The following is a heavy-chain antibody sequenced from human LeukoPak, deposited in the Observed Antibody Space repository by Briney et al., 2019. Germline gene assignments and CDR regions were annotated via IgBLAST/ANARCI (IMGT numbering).Heavy chain of an antibody. CDR2: ISAYNGNT. Sequence: ASVKVSCKASGYTFTSYDISWVRQAPGQGLEWMGWISAYNGNTNYAQKLQGRVTMTTDTSTSTAYMELRSLGSDDTAVYYCARGSRKGYYYGMDVWGQGTTVTVSS. J-gene: IGHJ6*02. CDR3: ARGSRKGYYYGMDV. D-gene: IGHD1-14*01. CDR1: GYTFTSYD. V-gene: IGHV1-18*01.